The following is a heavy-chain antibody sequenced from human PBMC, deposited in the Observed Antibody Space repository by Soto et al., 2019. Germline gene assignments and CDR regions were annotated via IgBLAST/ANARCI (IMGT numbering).Heavy chain of an antibody. CDR3: ARETYGDYVGYFDP. Sequence: QVQLQESGPGLVKPSETLSLTCAVSGDSISSYYCMWIRQPPGKGLESIGYLYYGRSANYNPSLKRRVTLSVDTSTNQCSLTLSYMTAADTAVYYCARETYGDYVGYFDPWGQGIQVTVSS. CDR1: GDSISSYY. D-gene: IGHD4-17*01. CDR2: LYYGRSA. J-gene: IGHJ5*02. V-gene: IGHV4-59*01.